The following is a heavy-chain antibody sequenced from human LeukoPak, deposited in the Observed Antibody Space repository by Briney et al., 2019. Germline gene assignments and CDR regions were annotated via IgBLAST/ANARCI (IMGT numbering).Heavy chain of an antibody. CDR3: ARGKAYSSSTWFDP. CDR1: GYTFTSYG. CDR2: INPNSGGT. D-gene: IGHD6-6*01. Sequence: ASVKVSCKACGYTFTSYGISWVRQAPGQGLEWMGWINPNSGGTNYAQKFQGRVTMTRDTSISTAYMELSRLRSDDTAVYYCARGKAYSSSTWFDPWGQGTLVTVSS. J-gene: IGHJ5*02. V-gene: IGHV1-2*02.